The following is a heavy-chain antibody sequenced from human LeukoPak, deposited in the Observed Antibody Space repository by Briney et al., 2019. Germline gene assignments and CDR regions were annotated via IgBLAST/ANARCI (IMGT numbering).Heavy chain of an antibody. V-gene: IGHV4-30-4*08. J-gene: IGHJ3*02. Sequence: SHTQSLTCTVSGGPNSRGDYYGSWIRQPPGKGLEWIGYIYYSESTYYNPSLKSRITISVDTSKTQFSLKLSSVIAADTAVYFCAREFLLVNAFDIWGQGTMVTVSS. CDR1: GGPNSRGDYY. D-gene: IGHD2-8*02. CDR2: IYYSEST. CDR3: AREFLLVNAFDI.